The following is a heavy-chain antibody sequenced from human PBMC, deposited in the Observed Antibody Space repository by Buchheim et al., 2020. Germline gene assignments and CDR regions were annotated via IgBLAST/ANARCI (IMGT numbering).Heavy chain of an antibody. D-gene: IGHD4-23*01. CDR2: ISYDGSNK. CDR3: AKDLRGYGGNSRYYYYGMDV. Sequence: QVQLVESGGGVVQPGRSLRLSCAASGFTFSSYGMHWVRQAPGKGLEWVAVISYDGSNKYYADSVKGRFTISRDNSKNTLYLQMNSLRAEDTAVYYCAKDLRGYGGNSRYYYYGMDVWGRGTT. J-gene: IGHJ6*02. V-gene: IGHV3-30*18. CDR1: GFTFSSYG.